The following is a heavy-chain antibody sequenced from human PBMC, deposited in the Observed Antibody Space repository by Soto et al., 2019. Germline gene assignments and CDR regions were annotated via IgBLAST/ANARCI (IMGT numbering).Heavy chain of an antibody. V-gene: IGHV3-30-3*01. Sequence: GSLRLSCAASGFTFSGFALYWVRQAPGKGLEWVAVISYDGSKKYYADSVKGRFTISRDNSKNTLYLQMNGLRTEDTALYYCTRDMDYGDRAFGDYWGQGTLVTVSS. D-gene: IGHD4-17*01. CDR1: GFTFSGFA. CDR2: ISYDGSKK. J-gene: IGHJ4*02. CDR3: TRDMDYGDRAFGDY.